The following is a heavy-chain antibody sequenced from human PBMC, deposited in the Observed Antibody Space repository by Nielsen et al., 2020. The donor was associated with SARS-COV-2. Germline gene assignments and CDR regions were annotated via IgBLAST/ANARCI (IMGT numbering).Heavy chain of an antibody. D-gene: IGHD6-19*01. CDR2: ISSSSSYT. CDR3: ARVEAVAGWGGRSMDV. Sequence: GESLKISCAASGFTFSDYYMSWIRQAPGKGLEWVSYISSSSSYTNYADSVKGRFTISRDNAKNSLYLQMNSLRAEDTAVYYCARVEAVAGWGGRSMDVWGQGTTVTVSS. V-gene: IGHV3-11*05. J-gene: IGHJ6*02. CDR1: GFTFSDYY.